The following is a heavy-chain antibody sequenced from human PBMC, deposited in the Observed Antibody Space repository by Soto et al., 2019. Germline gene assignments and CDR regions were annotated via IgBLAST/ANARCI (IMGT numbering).Heavy chain of an antibody. V-gene: IGHV3-23*01. CDR1: GFTFSSYS. D-gene: IGHD3-10*01. CDR3: AKKVNSGSGSQYFDY. Sequence: VGSLRLSCVASGFTFSSYSMSWVRQAPGKGLGWVSGFRAGGDDGTTYYADSVKGRFTISRDNSKNTLFLQMNSLRAEDTAIYYCAKKVNSGSGSQYFDYFGQGTLVTVSS. CDR2: FRAGGDDGTT. J-gene: IGHJ4*02.